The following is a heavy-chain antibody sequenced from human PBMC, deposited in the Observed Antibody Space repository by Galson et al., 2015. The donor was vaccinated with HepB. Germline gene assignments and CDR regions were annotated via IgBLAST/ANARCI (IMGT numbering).Heavy chain of an antibody. CDR3: ARDGIVGIPAALQPSYRSGKDACDI. J-gene: IGHJ3*02. CDR1: GFTFSSYW. V-gene: IGHV3-7*01. CDR2: IKQDGSEK. Sequence: SLRLSCAASGFTFSSYWMSWVRQAPGKGLEWVANIKQDGSEKYYVDSVKGRFTISRDNAQNSLYLQMNSLRAEDTAVYYCARDGIVGIPAALQPSYRSGKDACDIWDKGTMVTVSS. D-gene: IGHD2-2*02.